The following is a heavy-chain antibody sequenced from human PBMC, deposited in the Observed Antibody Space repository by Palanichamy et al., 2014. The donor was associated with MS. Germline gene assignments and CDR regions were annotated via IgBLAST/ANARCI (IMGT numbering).Heavy chain of an antibody. J-gene: IGHJ4*01. Sequence: VQLVESWGRRWYSLGGPLRLSCAASGFTFSDYTMNWVRQAPGKGLEWVSTIRTGADSTYYADSVRGRFTVSRDNSKNTLYLQMNSLRGEDTALHYCARDDYGDLGPLFDFWGQGALVTVSS. CDR3: ARDDYGDLGPLFDF. CDR2: IRTGADST. D-gene: IGHD4-17*01. CDR1: GFTFSDYT. V-gene: IGHV3-23*04.